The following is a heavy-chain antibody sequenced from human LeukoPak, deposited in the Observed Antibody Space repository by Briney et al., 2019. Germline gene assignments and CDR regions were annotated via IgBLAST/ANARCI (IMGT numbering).Heavy chain of an antibody. Sequence: ASEKLSCKVSGFTLADISMHWVRQAPGKGLGWVGGFDRKNGDTIYAQRFRGRVTLTEDTSTGTAYMGLSSLSADDTAVYYCATGVFCATTTCPGYQHYYYFMDVWGKGTTVTVSS. CDR1: GFTLADIS. CDR3: ATGVFCATTTCPGYQHYYYFMDV. V-gene: IGHV1-24*01. D-gene: IGHD2-2*01. J-gene: IGHJ6*03. CDR2: FDRKNGDT.